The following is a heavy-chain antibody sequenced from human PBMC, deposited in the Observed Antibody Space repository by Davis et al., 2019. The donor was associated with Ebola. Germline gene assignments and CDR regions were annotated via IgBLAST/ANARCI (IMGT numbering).Heavy chain of an antibody. CDR3: GRHTTGIVGATNVDI. V-gene: IGHV4-38-2*01. Sequence: PSETLSLTCAVSGYSIGSGYHWGWIRQPPGRGLEWIGNRYHGTDASYNPALRSRVTISLDTSKNQFALKLSPVTAADTAVYFCGRHTTGIVGATNVDIWGHGTMVTVSS. CDR1: GYSIGSGYH. D-gene: IGHD1-26*01. J-gene: IGHJ3*02. CDR2: RYHGTDA.